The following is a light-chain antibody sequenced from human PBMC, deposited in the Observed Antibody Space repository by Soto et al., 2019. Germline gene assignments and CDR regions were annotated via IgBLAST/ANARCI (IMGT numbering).Light chain of an antibody. CDR1: SSDVGGYNY. V-gene: IGLV2-14*01. J-gene: IGLJ2*01. Sequence: QSVLTQPASVSGSPGPAITISCTGTSSDVGGYNYVSWYQQHPRKAPKLMIYEVSNRPSGVSNLFSGFKSGNTASLTISGLQAEDWADYYCSSYTSSRTMVFGGGTKLTVL. CDR3: SSYTSSRTMV. CDR2: EVS.